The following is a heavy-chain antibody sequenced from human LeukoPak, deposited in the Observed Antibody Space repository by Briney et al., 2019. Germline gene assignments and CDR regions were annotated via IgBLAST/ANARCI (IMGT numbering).Heavy chain of an antibody. CDR3: ASGPMVRGVRFDY. CDR1: GGSISSYY. CDR2: IFYIGST. Sequence: SETLSLTCTVSGGSISSYYWSWIRQPPGKGLEWNGYIFYIGSTNYNPSLKSRVTISVDTSKNQFSLKLSSVTAADTAVYYCASGPMVRGVRFDYWGQGTLVTVSS. J-gene: IGHJ4*02. D-gene: IGHD3-10*01. V-gene: IGHV4-59*08.